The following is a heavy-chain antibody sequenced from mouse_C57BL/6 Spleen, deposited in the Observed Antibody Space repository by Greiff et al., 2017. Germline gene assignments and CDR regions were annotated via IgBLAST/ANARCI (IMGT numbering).Heavy chain of an antibody. J-gene: IGHJ4*01. V-gene: IGHV1-69*01. CDR1: GYTFTSYW. CDR3: ARGGAGKKVYAMDY. D-gene: IGHD2-1*01. Sequence: QVQLQQPGAELVMPGASVKLSCKASGYTFTSYWMHWVKQRPGQGLEWIGEIDPSDSYTNYNQKFKGKSTLTVDKSSSTAYMQLSSLTSEDSAFYYCARGGAGKKVYAMDYWGQGTSVTVSS. CDR2: IDPSDSYT.